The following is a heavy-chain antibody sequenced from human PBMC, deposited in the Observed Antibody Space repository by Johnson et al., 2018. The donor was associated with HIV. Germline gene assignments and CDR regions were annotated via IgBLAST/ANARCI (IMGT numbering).Heavy chain of an antibody. CDR1: GFTFSSYG. V-gene: IGHV3-33*01. D-gene: IGHD6-6*01. Sequence: QVQLVESGGGVVQPGRSLRLSCAASGFTFSSYGMHWVRQAPGKGLEWVAFIRYDGSNKYYADSVKGRFTISRDNSKNTLYLQMNSLRAEDTAVYYCARDPGPGSSSHETSWGAFDIWGQGTMVAVAS. CDR3: ARDPGPGSSSHETSWGAFDI. J-gene: IGHJ3*02. CDR2: IRYDGSNK.